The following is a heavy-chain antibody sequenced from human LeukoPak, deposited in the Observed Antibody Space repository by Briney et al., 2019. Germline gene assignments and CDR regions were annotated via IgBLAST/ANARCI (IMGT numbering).Heavy chain of an antibody. CDR1: GYTFTSYG. D-gene: IGHD2-15*01. CDR2: ISAYNGNT. Sequence: ASVKVSCKTSGYTFTSYGISWVRQAPGQGPEWMGWISAYNGNTKYAQKLQGRVTMTTDTSTSTAYMELRSLRSDDTAVYYCARVWEYCSGGSCYSDYWGQGTLVTVSS. J-gene: IGHJ4*02. V-gene: IGHV1-18*01. CDR3: ARVWEYCSGGSCYSDY.